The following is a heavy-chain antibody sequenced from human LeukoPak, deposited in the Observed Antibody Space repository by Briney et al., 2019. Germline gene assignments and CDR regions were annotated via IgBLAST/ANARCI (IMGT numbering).Heavy chain of an antibody. J-gene: IGHJ4*02. CDR3: ARVEYNWNYGRDY. CDR1: GGSISSGDYY. CDR2: IYYSGST. V-gene: IGHV4-30-4*08. Sequence: SETLSLTCTVSGGSISSGDYYWSWIRQPPGKGLEWIGYIYYSGSTYYNPSLKSRVTISVDTSKNQFSLKLSSVTAADTAVYYCARVEYNWNYGRDYWGQGTLVTVSS. D-gene: IGHD1-7*01.